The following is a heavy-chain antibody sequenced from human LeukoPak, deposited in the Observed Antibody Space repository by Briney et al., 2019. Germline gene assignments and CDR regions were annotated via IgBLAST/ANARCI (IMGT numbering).Heavy chain of an antibody. Sequence: GGSLRLSCAASGFTFSSYALTWVRQAPGKGLEWVSGISAGGDGTFYADSVKGRFTISRDNSKNTLYLQMNSLGAEDTAVYYCTKAMMHPTAADHWGQGSLVTVSS. CDR3: TKAMMHPTAADH. J-gene: IGHJ5*02. CDR1: GFTFSSYA. V-gene: IGHV3-23*01. CDR2: ISAGGDGT. D-gene: IGHD3-22*01.